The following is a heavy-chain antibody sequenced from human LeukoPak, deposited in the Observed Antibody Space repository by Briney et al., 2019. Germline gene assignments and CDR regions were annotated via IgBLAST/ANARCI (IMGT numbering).Heavy chain of an antibody. Sequence: NSSETLSLTCSVSGGSISPYYWSWIRQPPGKGLEWIGYVYYSGTTNYNPSLQSRVTISVATSKNQFSLKLSSVTAADTALYYCARDLASAGGSDYWGQGTLVTVSS. V-gene: IGHV4-59*01. CDR3: ARDLASAGGSDY. J-gene: IGHJ4*02. CDR1: GGSISPYY. D-gene: IGHD2-15*01. CDR2: VYYSGTT.